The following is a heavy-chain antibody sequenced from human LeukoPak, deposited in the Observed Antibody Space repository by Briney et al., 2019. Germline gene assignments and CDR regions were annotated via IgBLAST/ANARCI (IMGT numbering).Heavy chain of an antibody. CDR1: GFTFSSYW. CDR2: IKQDGSEK. Sequence: PGGSLRLPCAASGFTFSSYWMSWVRQAPGKGLEWVANIKQDGSEKYYVDSVKGRFTISRDNAKNSLYLQMNSLRAEDTAVYYCARDSMYYYDSSGDVPDYWGQGTLVTVSS. CDR3: ARDSMYYYDSSGDVPDY. D-gene: IGHD3-22*01. V-gene: IGHV3-7*01. J-gene: IGHJ4*02.